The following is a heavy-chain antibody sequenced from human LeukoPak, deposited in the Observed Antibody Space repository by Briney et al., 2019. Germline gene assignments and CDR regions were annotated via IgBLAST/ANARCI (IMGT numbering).Heavy chain of an antibody. CDR2: ISGSGGST. V-gene: IGHV3-23*01. J-gene: IGHJ6*02. CDR3: AKDSIYCSGTGCYWRNNYYYGMDV. Sequence: PGGSLRLSCAASGFTFSSYAMSWVRQAPGKGLEWVSAISGSGGSTYYADSVKGRFTISRDNSKNTLYLQMNSLGAEDTAVFYCAKDSIYCSGTGCYWRNNYYYGMDVWGQGTTVTVS. D-gene: IGHD2-2*01. CDR1: GFTFSSYA.